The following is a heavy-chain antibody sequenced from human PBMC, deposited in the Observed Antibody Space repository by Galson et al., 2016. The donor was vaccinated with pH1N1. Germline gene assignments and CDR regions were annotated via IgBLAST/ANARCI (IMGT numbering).Heavy chain of an antibody. CDR1: GFTFSGYW. CDR3: ATEDYYTSLY. CDR2: INQDGSRK. V-gene: IGHV3-7*01. Sequence: SLRLSCAASGFTFSGYWMSWVRQAPGKGLEWVAKINQDGSRKYYVDSMKGRCTISRDNAENSLSLQMNSLRVEDTALYYCATEDYYTSLYWGQGILVTVSS. D-gene: IGHD1-26*01. J-gene: IGHJ4*02.